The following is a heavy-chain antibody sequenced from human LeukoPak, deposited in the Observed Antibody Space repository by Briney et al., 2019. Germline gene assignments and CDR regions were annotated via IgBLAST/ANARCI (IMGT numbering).Heavy chain of an antibody. CDR1: GGTFSSYA. Sequence: ASVKISCKAYGGTFSSYAISWVRQDPGQGPEWMGRIIPILGIANYAQKFQGRVTITADKSTSTAYMELSSLRSEDTAVYYCASYSDCSGGSCYFRPSYGMDVWGQGTTVTVSS. CDR3: ASYSDCSGGSCYFRPSYGMDV. CDR2: IIPILGIA. V-gene: IGHV1-69*04. D-gene: IGHD2-15*01. J-gene: IGHJ6*02.